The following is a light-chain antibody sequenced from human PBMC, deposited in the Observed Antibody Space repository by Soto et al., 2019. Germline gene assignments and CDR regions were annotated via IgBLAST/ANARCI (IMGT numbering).Light chain of an antibody. Sequence: IQMTQSPSSLSASVGDRVTITCRAIQSISSYLNWYQQKPGKAPKLLMYAASSLQSGVPTRFGGSGSGTDFTLTISSLQPEDFATYYCQQSYSTPLTFGGGTKV. CDR2: AAS. J-gene: IGKJ4*01. V-gene: IGKV1-39*01. CDR1: QSISSY. CDR3: QQSYSTPLT.